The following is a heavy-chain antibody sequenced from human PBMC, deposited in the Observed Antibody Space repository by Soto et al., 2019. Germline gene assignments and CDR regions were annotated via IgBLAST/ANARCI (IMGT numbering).Heavy chain of an antibody. D-gene: IGHD3-22*01. CDR3: ERGLDYDSSGYYLDF. V-gene: IGHV3-30*02. CDR2: IQYHGINK. J-gene: IGHJ4*02. Sequence: GSLRLSGAAAGLSLSTYGMHWVRQAPGKGLELVAFIQYHGINKDYADSVKGRFTISRDNSRNTLYLQMNRLRAEDTAAYYCERGLDYDSSGYYLDFWGQGALVTVSS. CDR1: GLSLSTYG.